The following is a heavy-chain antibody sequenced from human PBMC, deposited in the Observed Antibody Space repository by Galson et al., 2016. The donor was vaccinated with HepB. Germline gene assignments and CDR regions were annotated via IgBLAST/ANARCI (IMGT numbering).Heavy chain of an antibody. CDR3: AKSPGNCSGGSCYPRYYYYYMDV. CDR2: INASGST. Sequence: LSLTCAVYGGSFSGYYWTWIRQPPGKGLEGIGEINASGSTTYNPALQRRVTIPDDASKNQFSLKLRSVTTADTAVYYCAKSPGNCSGGSCYPRYYYYYMDVWGKGTTVTVSS. D-gene: IGHD2-15*01. CDR1: GGSFSGYY. J-gene: IGHJ6*03. V-gene: IGHV4-34*01.